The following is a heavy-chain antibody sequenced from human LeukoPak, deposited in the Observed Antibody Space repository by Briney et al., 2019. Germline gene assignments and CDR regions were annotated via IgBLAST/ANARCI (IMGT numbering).Heavy chain of an antibody. CDR2: ISPNNGAT. V-gene: IGHV1-2*02. CDR3: AREGSSGY. Sequence: GASVKVSCKASGYTFTASNIHWVRQAPGQGLEWMGWISPNNGATTYAQKFQGRVIMTRDTSLSTAYIELSRLESDDTAVYFCAREGSSGYWGQGTLVTVSS. D-gene: IGHD1-26*01. J-gene: IGHJ4*02. CDR1: GYTFTASN.